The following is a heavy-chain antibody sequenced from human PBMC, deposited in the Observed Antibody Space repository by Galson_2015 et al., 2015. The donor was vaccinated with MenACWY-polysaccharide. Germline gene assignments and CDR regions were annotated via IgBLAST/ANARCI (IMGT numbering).Heavy chain of an antibody. Sequence: SLRLSCAASGSRFSNSGMHWVRQAPGKGLEWVAVIQYEGSKIVYADSVKGRFTISRDNSKNTLFLEMNSLRAEDTAVYYCAREGSRIVFHAFDTWGQGTMVTVSS. V-gene: IGHV3-33*01. CDR2: IQYEGSKI. CDR3: AREGSRIVFHAFDT. D-gene: IGHD6-13*01. CDR1: GSRFSNSG. J-gene: IGHJ3*02.